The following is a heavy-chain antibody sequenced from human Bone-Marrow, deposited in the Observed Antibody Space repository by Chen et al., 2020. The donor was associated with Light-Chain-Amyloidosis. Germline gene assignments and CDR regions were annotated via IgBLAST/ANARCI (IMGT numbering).Heavy chain of an antibody. CDR1: GFTFSSYS. J-gene: IGHJ4*02. D-gene: IGHD2-15*01. Sequence: EVQLVESGGGLVKPGGSLRLSCAASGFTFSSYSMNWVRQPPGKGLEWVSSIISRSSYIYYPDSVKGRFTISRDNAKNSLYLQRNSLRAEDTAVYYCARGSVDPKSFDYCGQGTLVTVSS. CDR2: IISRSSYI. CDR3: ARGSVDPKSFDY. V-gene: IGHV3-21*01.